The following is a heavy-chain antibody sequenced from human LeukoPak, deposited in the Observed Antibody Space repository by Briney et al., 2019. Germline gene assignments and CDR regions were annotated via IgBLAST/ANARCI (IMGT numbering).Heavy chain of an antibody. D-gene: IGHD3-10*01. J-gene: IGHJ4*02. CDR1: GYTLTELS. CDR2: FDPEDGET. V-gene: IGHV1-24*01. CDR3: ARGLYGSGSYHSPPADY. Sequence: ASVKVSCKVSGYTLTELSMHWVRQAPGKGLEWMGGFDPEDGETIYAQKFQGRVTMTTDTSTSTAYMELRSLRSDDTAVYYCARGLYGSGSYHSPPADYWGQGTLVTVSS.